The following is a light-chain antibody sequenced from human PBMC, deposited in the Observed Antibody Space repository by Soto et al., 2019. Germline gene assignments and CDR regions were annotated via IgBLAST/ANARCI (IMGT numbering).Light chain of an antibody. V-gene: IGLV1-40*01. Sequence: QSVLTQPPSVPGAPGQRGAISCTVSSSNIGAEYDVHWYKQIPGTAPKSLIYGDNNRPSGVPDRFSGYKSGTSASLAITGLQPEDEADYYCQSYDSSLTTFVLGTGTKVTV. CDR2: GDN. CDR1: SSNIGAEYD. J-gene: IGLJ1*01. CDR3: QSYDSSLTTFV.